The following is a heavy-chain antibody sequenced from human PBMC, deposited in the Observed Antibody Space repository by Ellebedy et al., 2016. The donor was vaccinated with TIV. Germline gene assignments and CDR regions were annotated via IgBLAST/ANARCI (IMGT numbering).Heavy chain of an antibody. CDR1: GGSMRSGPYC. Sequence: SETLFLTXAVSGGSMRSGPYCWSWIRQPPGKGLEWVGYINQSGRTYYNPSLKSRVTISVDRSRNKFSLDLRSVTAADTAVYYCARGRHSYGYEWLDTWGQGTLASVSS. CDR2: INQSGRT. CDR3: ARGRHSYGYEWLDT. D-gene: IGHD5-18*01. J-gene: IGHJ5*02. V-gene: IGHV4-30-2*01.